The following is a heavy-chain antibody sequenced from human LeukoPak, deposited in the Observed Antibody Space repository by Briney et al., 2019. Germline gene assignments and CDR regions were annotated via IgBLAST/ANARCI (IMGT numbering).Heavy chain of an antibody. CDR3: ASKGMVYADYYYYGMDV. D-gene: IGHD2-8*01. Sequence: SVKVSCKASRNTYSIYSISWVRQAPGQGLEWMGGIIPIFGTANYAQKFQGRVTITADESTSTAYMELSSLRSEDTAVYYCASKGMVYADYYYYGMDVWGQGTTVTVSS. CDR2: IIPIFGTA. J-gene: IGHJ6*02. V-gene: IGHV1-69*13. CDR1: RNTYSIYS.